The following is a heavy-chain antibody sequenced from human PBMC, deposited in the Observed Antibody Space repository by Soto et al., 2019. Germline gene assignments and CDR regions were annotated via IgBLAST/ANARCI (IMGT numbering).Heavy chain of an antibody. J-gene: IGHJ5*02. CDR3: ARPPPEQLPIVMGGFDP. D-gene: IGHD6-6*01. Sequence: GGSLRLSCAASGFIFSNYGMSWVRQTPEKGLEWVSTISTCGVNTHYADSVEGGFTISRGGSKNTLNLQIKSLRAEDTAVYYCARPPPEQLPIVMGGFDPGRQGTMVTVSS. CDR2: ISTCGVNT. CDR1: GFIFSNYG. V-gene: IGHV3-23*01.